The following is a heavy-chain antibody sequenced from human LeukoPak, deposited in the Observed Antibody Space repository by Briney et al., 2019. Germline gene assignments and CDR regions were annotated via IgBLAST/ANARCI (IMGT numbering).Heavy chain of an antibody. CDR2: INHSGST. J-gene: IGHJ4*02. Sequence: SETLSLTCAVCGVSFSGYYWSWIRQPPGKGLEWIGEINHSGSTNYNPSLKSRVTISVDTSKNQFSLKLSSVTAADTAVYYCARGSDLFGYWGQGTLVTVSS. CDR1: GVSFSGYY. D-gene: IGHD2-21*01. CDR3: ARGSDLFGY. V-gene: IGHV4-34*01.